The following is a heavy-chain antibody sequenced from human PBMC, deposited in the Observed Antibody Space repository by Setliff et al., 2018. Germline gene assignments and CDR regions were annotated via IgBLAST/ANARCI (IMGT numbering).Heavy chain of an antibody. CDR2: IYPGDSDT. Sequence: PGESLKISCKASGYIFTNYWIGWVRQMPGKGLEWMGVIYPGDSDTRYSPSFQGQVTISADKSTNTAYLQWGSLKPSDTAFYYCARDFRTRVQGYFDFWGQGTLVTVSS. CDR3: ARDFRTRVQGYFDF. J-gene: IGHJ4*02. CDR1: GYIFTNYW. V-gene: IGHV5-51*01. D-gene: IGHD2-8*02.